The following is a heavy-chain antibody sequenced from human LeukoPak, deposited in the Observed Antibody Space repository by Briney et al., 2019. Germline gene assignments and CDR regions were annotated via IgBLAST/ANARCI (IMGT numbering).Heavy chain of an antibody. CDR1: GFTFSSYW. CDR3: ARDKYTGDSYFAY. CDR2: IKQDGSEK. D-gene: IGHD1-1*01. V-gene: IGHV3-7*01. J-gene: IGHJ4*02. Sequence: PGGSLRLSCAASGFTFSSYWMSWVRQAPGKGLEWVANIKQDGSEKYYVDSVKDRFTISRDNAKNSLYPQMNSLRAEDTAVYYCARDKYTGDSYFAYWGQGIVVTVSS.